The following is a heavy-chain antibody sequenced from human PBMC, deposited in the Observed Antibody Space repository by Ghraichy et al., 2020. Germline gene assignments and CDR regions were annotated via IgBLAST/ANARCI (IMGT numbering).Heavy chain of an antibody. CDR1: GGSISSYY. J-gene: IGHJ4*02. V-gene: IGHV4-59*01. CDR3: ARERNGDYVDY. D-gene: IGHD4-17*01. CDR2: IYYSGST. Sequence: SETLSLTCTVSGGSISSYYWSWIRQPPGKGLEWIGYIYYSGSTNYNPSLKSRVTISVDTSKNQFSLKLSSVIAADTAVYYCARERNGDYVDYWGQGTLVTVSS.